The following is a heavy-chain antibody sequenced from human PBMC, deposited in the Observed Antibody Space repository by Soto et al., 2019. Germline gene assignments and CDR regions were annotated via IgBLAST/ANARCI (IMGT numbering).Heavy chain of an antibody. J-gene: IGHJ3*02. CDR2: ISSNGGST. V-gene: IGHV3-64*01. D-gene: IGHD3-9*01. CDR3: ARDKFQYDILTYDAFDI. CDR1: GFTFSTYA. Sequence: GGSLRLSCATSGFTFSTYAMHWVRQAPGKGLEYVSAISSNGGSTYYANSVKGRFTISRDNSKNTLYLQMGSLRAEDMAVYYCARDKFQYDILTYDAFDIWGQGTMVTVSS.